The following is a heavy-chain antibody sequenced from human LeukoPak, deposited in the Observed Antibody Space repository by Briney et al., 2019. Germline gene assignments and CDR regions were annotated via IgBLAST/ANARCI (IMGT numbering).Heavy chain of an antibody. V-gene: IGHV1-18*01. CDR2: ISAYNGNT. CDR3: ARGLYYDFWSGYDSTHYYYMDV. Sequence: ASVKVSCKASGYTFTSYGISWVRQAPGQGLEWMGWISAYNGNTNYAQKLQGRVTMTTDTSTSTAYMELRSLRSDDTAVYYCARGLYYDFWSGYDSTHYYYMDVWGKGTTVTVSS. J-gene: IGHJ6*03. D-gene: IGHD3-3*01. CDR1: GYTFTSYG.